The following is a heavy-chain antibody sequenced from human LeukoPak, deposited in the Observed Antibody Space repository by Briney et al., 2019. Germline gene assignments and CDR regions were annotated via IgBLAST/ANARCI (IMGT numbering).Heavy chain of an antibody. J-gene: IGHJ3*02. CDR2: IDVDGSST. CDR1: GLSFRDYY. CDR3: GCFTTSPTFDI. Sequence: PGGSLRLSCAASGLSFRDYYMQWVRQAPGKGLVWVSRIDVDGSSTSYADSVKGRFTISRDNAKNTLYLQMNSLRAEDTAVYYCGCFTTSPTFDIWGLGTMVTVSS. D-gene: IGHD4-17*01. V-gene: IGHV3-74*01.